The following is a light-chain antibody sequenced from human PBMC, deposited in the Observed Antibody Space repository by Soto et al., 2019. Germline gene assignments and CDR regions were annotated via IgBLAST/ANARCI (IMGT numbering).Light chain of an antibody. CDR3: QQFSSYPLT. V-gene: IGKV3-15*01. Sequence: EILMTQSPATLSVSPVERATLSCTASQSVSSDLAWYHQKPGQAPRLLIYGASTRATGIPARFSGSGSGTEFTLTISRLEPEDFAVYYCQQFSSYPLTFGGGTKVDIK. CDR2: GAS. CDR1: QSVSSD. J-gene: IGKJ4*01.